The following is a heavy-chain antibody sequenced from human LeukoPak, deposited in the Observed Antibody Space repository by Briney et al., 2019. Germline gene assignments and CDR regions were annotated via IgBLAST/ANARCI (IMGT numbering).Heavy chain of an antibody. J-gene: IGHJ5*02. V-gene: IGHV3-74*01. Sequence: GGSLRLSCAASGNYWMHWVRQVPGQGLVWVSHIDGDGRITNYGDSVKGRFTISRDNAKNILYLQMNSLRAGDTAVYYCARDSPRTGPWGQGILVTVSS. D-gene: IGHD1-1*01. CDR3: ARDSPRTGP. CDR2: IDGDGRIT. CDR1: GNYW.